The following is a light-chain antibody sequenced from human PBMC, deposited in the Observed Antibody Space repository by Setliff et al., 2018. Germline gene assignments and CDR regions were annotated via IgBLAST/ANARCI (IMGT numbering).Light chain of an antibody. CDR1: SSDVGGYNY. CDR2: AVS. CDR3: SSFTTSGLYV. V-gene: IGLV2-14*01. Sequence: QSALTQPVSVSGSPGQSITISCTGTSSDVGGYNYVSWYQQHPGKAPEVIIYAVSNRPSGISNRFSGSKSGNTASLTISGLQAEDEADYYCSSFTTSGLYVFGTGTKVTVL. J-gene: IGLJ1*01.